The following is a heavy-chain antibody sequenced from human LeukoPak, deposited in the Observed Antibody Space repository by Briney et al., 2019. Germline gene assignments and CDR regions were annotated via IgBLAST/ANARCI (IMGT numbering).Heavy chain of an antibody. CDR1: GFTFTNYA. Sequence: PGGSLRLSCAASGFTFTNYAMTWVRQAPGKGLEWVSTISGSGGSTYYADSVKGRFTISRDNSKNAVYLQMNSLRAEDTAVYYCAKDQGPNYYDSSGYKGVDYWGQGTLVTVSS. J-gene: IGHJ4*02. CDR2: ISGSGGST. CDR3: AKDQGPNYYDSSGYKGVDY. V-gene: IGHV3-23*01. D-gene: IGHD3-22*01.